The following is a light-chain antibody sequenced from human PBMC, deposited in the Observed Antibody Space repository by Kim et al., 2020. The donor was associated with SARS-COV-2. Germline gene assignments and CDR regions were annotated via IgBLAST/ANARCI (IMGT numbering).Light chain of an antibody. V-gene: IGLV3-1*01. CDR1: KLGDKF. J-gene: IGLJ2*01. CDR3: QTWDTSTVL. Sequence: SVSPGQTAPISCSGDKLGDKFACWYQQKAGQSPVLVIYQDNKRPSGIPERFSGSNSGNTATLTIRGTQPMDEADYYCQTWDTSTVLFGGGTKLTVL. CDR2: QDN.